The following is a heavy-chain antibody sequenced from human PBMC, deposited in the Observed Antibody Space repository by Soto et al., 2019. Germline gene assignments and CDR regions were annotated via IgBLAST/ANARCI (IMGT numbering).Heavy chain of an antibody. V-gene: IGHV3-23*01. J-gene: IGHJ5*02. Sequence: EFQVLESGGGWVQPGGSLRLSCAASGFSFSSTDMSWVRQAPGKGLEWVSTILDTGTTVFYADSVKGRFTVSRDNSYNTLSVQMNNLRADDTAVYYCVKNSGWFNTWGQGTLVAVSS. CDR2: ILDTGTTV. D-gene: IGHD3-10*01. CDR1: GFSFSSTD. CDR3: VKNSGWFNT.